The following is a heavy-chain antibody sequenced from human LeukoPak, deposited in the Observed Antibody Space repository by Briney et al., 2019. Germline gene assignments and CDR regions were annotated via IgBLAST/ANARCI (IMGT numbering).Heavy chain of an antibody. J-gene: IGHJ5*02. CDR2: INTDGSST. V-gene: IGHV3-74*01. Sequence: GGSLRLSCAASGFTFSSYWMHWVRQAPGKGLVWVSRINTDGSSTSYADSVKGRFTISRDNAKNTLYLKMNSLRAEDTAVYYCARGFGANTGGWFDPWGQGTLVTVSS. D-gene: IGHD3-10*01. CDR3: ARGFGANTGGWFDP. CDR1: GFTFSSYW.